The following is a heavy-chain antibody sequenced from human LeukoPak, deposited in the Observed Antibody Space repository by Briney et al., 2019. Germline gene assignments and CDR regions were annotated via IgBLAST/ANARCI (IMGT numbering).Heavy chain of an antibody. J-gene: IGHJ4*02. D-gene: IGHD2-15*01. CDR1: GFTFSSYE. CDR2: ISSSGSTI. Sequence: GRSLRLSCAASGFTFSSYEMNWVRQAPGKGLEWVSYISSSGSTIYYADSAKGRFTISRDNAKNSLYLQMNSLRAEDTAVYYCARGYCSGGSCYPDYFDYWGQGTLVTVS. CDR3: ARGYCSGGSCYPDYFDY. V-gene: IGHV3-48*03.